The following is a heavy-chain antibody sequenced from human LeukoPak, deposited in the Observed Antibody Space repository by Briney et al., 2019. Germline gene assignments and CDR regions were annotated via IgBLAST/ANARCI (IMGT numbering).Heavy chain of an antibody. CDR3: TRGSFGSGSYNDY. CDR1: GYTFTSYD. J-gene: IGHJ4*02. V-gene: IGHV1-8*01. CDR2: MNPNSGDT. D-gene: IGHD3-10*01. Sequence: ASVEVSCKASGYTFTSYDINWVRQATGQGLEWMGWMNPNSGDTAYVQKFQGRVTMTRDTSINTAYMEVSSLRSEDTAVYYCTRGSFGSGSYNDYWGQGTLVTVSS.